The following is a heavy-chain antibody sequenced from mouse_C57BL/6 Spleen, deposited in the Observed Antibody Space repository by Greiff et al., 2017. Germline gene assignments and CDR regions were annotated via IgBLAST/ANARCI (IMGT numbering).Heavy chain of an antibody. CDR2: IYPGNSDT. D-gene: IGHD3-2*02. Sequence: EVQLQQSGTELVKPGASVKLSCKASGYTFTSYWMHWVKQRPGQGLEWIGAIYPGNSDTSYNQKFKGKAKLTAVTSASTAYMELSSLTNEDSAVYYCTQDSSGSLAMDYWGQGTSVTVSS. CDR3: TQDSSGSLAMDY. V-gene: IGHV1-5*01. J-gene: IGHJ4*01. CDR1: GYTFTSYW.